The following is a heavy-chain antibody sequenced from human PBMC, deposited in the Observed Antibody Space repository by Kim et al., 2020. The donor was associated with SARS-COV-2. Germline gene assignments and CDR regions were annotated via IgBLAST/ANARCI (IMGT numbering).Heavy chain of an antibody. V-gene: IGHV3-72*01. D-gene: IGHD6-13*01. CDR1: GFTFSDHY. CDR3: ARGYSSFDQ. CDR2: STYKATSNTT. J-gene: IGHJ4*02. Sequence: GGSLRLSCAVSGFTFSDHYMDWVRQAPGKGLEWVGRSTYKATSNTTVYAASVKGRFTISRDDSKNLLYLQMTSLKTEDTAVYYCARGYSSFDQWGQGT.